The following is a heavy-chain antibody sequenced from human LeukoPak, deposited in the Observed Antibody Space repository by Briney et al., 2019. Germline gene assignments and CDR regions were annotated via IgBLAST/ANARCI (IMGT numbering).Heavy chain of an antibody. CDR3: ARHSERWLGAFDV. CDR1: GGSISSYY. CDR2: IYYSGSI. V-gene: IGHV4-59*08. D-gene: IGHD6-19*01. Sequence: SETLSLTCTVSGGSISSYYWSWIRQPPGKGLEWIGYIYYSGSINYNPSLKSRVTISVDTSKNQFSLKLSSVTAADTAVYYCARHSERWLGAFDVWGQGTMVTVSS. J-gene: IGHJ3*01.